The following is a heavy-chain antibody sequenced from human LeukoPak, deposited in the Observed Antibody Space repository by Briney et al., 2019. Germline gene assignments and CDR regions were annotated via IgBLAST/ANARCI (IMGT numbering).Heavy chain of an antibody. CDR3: ARDEWNDDYFDY. CDR1: GFTFSNYW. Sequence: GGSLRLSCAASGFTFSNYWMHWVRQAPGKGLVWVSRINSDGSSTSYADSVKGRFTISRDNAKNSLYLQMNSLRAEDTAVYYCARDEWNDDYFDYWGQGTLVTVSS. CDR2: INSDGSST. V-gene: IGHV3-74*01. J-gene: IGHJ4*02. D-gene: IGHD1-1*01.